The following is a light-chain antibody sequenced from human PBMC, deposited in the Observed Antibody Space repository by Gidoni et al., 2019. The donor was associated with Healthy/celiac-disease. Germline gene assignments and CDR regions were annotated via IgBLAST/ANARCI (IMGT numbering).Light chain of an antibody. V-gene: IGKV1-8*01. Sequence: AIRMTQPPSSFSASTGDRVTITCRASQGISSYLAWYQQKPGKAPKLLIYAASTLQSGVPSRFSGSGSGTDFTLTISCLQSEDFATYYCQQYYSYRFTFGPGTKVDIK. CDR1: QGISSY. CDR3: QQYYSYRFT. J-gene: IGKJ3*01. CDR2: AAS.